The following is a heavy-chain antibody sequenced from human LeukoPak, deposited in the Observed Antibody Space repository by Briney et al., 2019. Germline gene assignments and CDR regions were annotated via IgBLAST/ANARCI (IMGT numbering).Heavy chain of an antibody. CDR2: IWYGGSNK. D-gene: IGHD7-27*01. CDR3: AKGSDPGVYFDY. CDR1: GFTFSSYG. J-gene: IGHJ4*02. V-gene: IGHV3-30*02. Sequence: PGGSLRLSCVASGFTFSSYGMHWVRQAPGKGLEWVAVIWYGGSNKYYADSVKGRFTISRDNSKNTLYLQMNSLRAEDTAVYYCAKGSDPGVYFDYWGQGTLVTVSS.